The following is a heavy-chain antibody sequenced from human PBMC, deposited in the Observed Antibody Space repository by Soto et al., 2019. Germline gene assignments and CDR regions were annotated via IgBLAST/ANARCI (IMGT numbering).Heavy chain of an antibody. CDR1: GGSISSYY. CDR3: ARGAYCSGGSCYFPYYYYYYYMDV. Sequence: SETLSLTCTVSGGSISSYYWSWIRQPPGKGLEWIGYIYYSGSTNYNPSLKSRVTISVDTSKNQFSLKLSSVTAADTAVYYCARGAYCSGGSCYFPYYYYYYYMDVWGKGTTVTVSS. J-gene: IGHJ6*03. D-gene: IGHD2-15*01. V-gene: IGHV4-59*01. CDR2: IYYSGST.